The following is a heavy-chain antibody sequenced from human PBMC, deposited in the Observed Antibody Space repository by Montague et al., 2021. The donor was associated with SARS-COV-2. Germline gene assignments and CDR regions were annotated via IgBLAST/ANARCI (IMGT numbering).Heavy chain of an antibody. V-gene: IGHV4-59*01. CDR3: ARSRENYNILTGYPYYFDY. Sequence: SETLSLTCTVSGGSISRYYWNWIRQPPGKGLEWIAYIYYCGSTNYDPSLKSRVTISVDTSKNQFSLKLSSVTAADTAVYYCARSRENYNILTGYPYYFDYWGQGTLVTVPS. CDR2: IYYCGST. D-gene: IGHD3-9*01. J-gene: IGHJ4*02. CDR1: GGSISRYY.